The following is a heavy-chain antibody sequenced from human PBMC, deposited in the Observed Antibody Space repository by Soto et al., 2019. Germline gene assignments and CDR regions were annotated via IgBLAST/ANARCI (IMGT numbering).Heavy chain of an antibody. CDR2: IIPIFGTA. J-gene: IGHJ4*02. CDR1: GGTFSSYA. D-gene: IGHD4-17*01. Sequence: SVKVSCKASGGTFSSYAISWVRQAPGQGLEWMGGIIPIFGTANYAQKFQGRVTITADESTSTAYMELSSLRSEDTAVYYCARGLTTVTYFDYWGQGTLVTVSS. CDR3: ARGLTTVTYFDY. V-gene: IGHV1-69*13.